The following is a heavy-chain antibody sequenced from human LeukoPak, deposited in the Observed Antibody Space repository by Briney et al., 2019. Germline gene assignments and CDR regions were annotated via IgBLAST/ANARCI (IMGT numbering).Heavy chain of an antibody. V-gene: IGHV3-21*01. CDR1: GFTFSSYS. J-gene: IGHJ3*02. CDR2: ISSSSSYI. Sequence: GGSLRLSCAASGFTFSSYSMNWVRQAPGKGLEWVSSISSSSSYIYQADSVKGRFTISRDNAKNSLHLRMNSLRAEDTAVYYCIRNVQSGFDIWGQGTMVTVSS. CDR3: IRNVQSGFDI. D-gene: IGHD3-3*01.